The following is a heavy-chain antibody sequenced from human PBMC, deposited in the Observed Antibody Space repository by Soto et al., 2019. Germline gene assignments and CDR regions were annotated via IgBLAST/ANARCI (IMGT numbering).Heavy chain of an antibody. Sequence: PSETLSLTCTVSGGSISGYYWSWIRQPPGKRLEWIGYINFSGSTNYNPSLRSRVTISVDTSKKQFSLNLGSVTAADTAVYYCAKDARVVSYYGSGSYLRNYGMDVWGQGTTVTVSS. V-gene: IGHV4-59*01. J-gene: IGHJ6*02. CDR1: GGSISGYY. CDR3: AKDARVVSYYGSGSYLRNYGMDV. CDR2: INFSGST. D-gene: IGHD3-10*01.